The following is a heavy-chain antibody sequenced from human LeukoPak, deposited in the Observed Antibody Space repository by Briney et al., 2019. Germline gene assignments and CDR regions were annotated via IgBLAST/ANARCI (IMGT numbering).Heavy chain of an antibody. D-gene: IGHD1-14*01. CDR3: AKDLGIIGTTHAFDI. V-gene: IGHV3-23*01. Sequence: PGGSLRLSCAASGFTFSSYAMGWVRQAPGKGLEWGSAIVGSGRSTYYADSVKGRFTISRDNSKNTLYLQMNSLRAEDTAVYYCAKDLGIIGTTHAFDIRGQGTVVTVSS. CDR2: IVGSGRST. CDR1: GFTFSSYA. J-gene: IGHJ3*02.